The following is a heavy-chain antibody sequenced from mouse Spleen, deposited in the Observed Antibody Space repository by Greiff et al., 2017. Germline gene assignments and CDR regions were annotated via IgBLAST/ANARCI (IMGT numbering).Heavy chain of an antibody. CDR1: GYSITSDYA. CDR3: AYGYEVAY. J-gene: IGHJ3*01. Sequence: EVLLVESGPGLVKPSQSLSLTCTVTGYSITSDYAWNWIRQFPGNKLEWMGYISYSGSTSYNPSLKSRISITRDTSKNQFFLQLNSVTTEDTATYYCAYGYEVAYWGQGTLVTVSA. V-gene: IGHV3-2*02. D-gene: IGHD2-2*01. CDR2: ISYSGST.